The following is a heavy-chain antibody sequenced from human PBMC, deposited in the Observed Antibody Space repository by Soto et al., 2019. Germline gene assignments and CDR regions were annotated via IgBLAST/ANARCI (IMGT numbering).Heavy chain of an antibody. V-gene: IGHV1-8*01. Sequence: QVQLVQSGAEVKKPGASVKVSCRASGYSFTSYDINWVRQATGQGLEWMGWMDPKTGNTAYGQKFQGRVTMTRNTSISTAYMELSSLTSGDTAVYYCAGGRGWRDYWGQGTLVTGSS. CDR2: MDPKTGNT. CDR1: GYSFTSYD. CDR3: AGGRGWRDY. J-gene: IGHJ4*02. D-gene: IGHD6-19*01.